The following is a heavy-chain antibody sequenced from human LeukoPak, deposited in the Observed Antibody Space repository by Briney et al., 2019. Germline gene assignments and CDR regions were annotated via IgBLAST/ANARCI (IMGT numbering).Heavy chain of an antibody. V-gene: IGHV4-4*07. J-gene: IGHJ6*03. D-gene: IGHD2-2*02. CDR2: IYTSGST. CDR3: ARSRVETDIVVVPAARPRLYYYYYMDV. CDR1: GGSISSYY. Sequence: SETLSLTCTVSGGSISSYYWSWIRQPAGKGLEWIGRIYTSGSTNYNTSLKSRVTISVDTSKNQFSLKLSSVTAADTAVYYCARSRVETDIVVVPAARPRLYYYYYMDVWGKGTTVTVSS.